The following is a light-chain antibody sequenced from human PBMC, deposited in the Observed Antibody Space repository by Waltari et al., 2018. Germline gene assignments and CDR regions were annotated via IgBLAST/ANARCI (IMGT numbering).Light chain of an antibody. CDR3: HQYYNSPFP. CDR2: WGS. J-gene: IGKJ3*01. V-gene: IGKV4-1*01. CDR1: QSGLYSSNKKNY. Sequence: DIVMTQSPDSLAVSLGERATINCKSSQSGLYSSNKKNYLAWYQHKPGQPPKLLIYWGSTRASGFPDRFSGSGSGTDFTLPISSLQAEDVAVYYCHQYYNSPFPFGPGTKLD.